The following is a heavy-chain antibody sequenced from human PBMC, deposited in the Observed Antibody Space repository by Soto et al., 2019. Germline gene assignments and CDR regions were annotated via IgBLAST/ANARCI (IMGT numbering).Heavy chain of an antibody. D-gene: IGHD2-8*01. CDR1: GYTFSRYG. V-gene: IGHV1-18*01. CDR2: ISGYNGDT. Sequence: QGQLVQSGPEAKKPGASVKVSCKASGYTFSRYGIRWVRQAPGQGLEWMGWISGYNGDTKYAQKVQGRVTMTIDTSTNTAYIELRSLTSDDTAIYYCAKNGQPPYYYYGMDVWGQGTTVTVSS. CDR3: AKNGQPPYYYYGMDV. J-gene: IGHJ6*02.